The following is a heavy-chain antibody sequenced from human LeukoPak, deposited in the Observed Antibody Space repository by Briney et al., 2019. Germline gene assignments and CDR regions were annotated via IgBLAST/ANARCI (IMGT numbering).Heavy chain of an antibody. D-gene: IGHD3-10*01. CDR3: AKGPYSDYGSWKLPFMDV. CDR1: GFTFSNYA. J-gene: IGHJ6*02. Sequence: GGSLRLSCAASGFTFSNYAMGWVRQAPGKGLEWVSTISDSGGSTYYAHSVEGRFTISRDNTKNTLYHWMNSLRGEPLAITYCAKGPYSDYGSWKLPFMDVCGQGTTVAVSS. CDR2: ISDSGGST. V-gene: IGHV3-23*01.